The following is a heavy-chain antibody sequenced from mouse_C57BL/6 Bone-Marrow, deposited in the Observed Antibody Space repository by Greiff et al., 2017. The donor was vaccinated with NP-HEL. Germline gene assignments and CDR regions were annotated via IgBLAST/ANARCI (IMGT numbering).Heavy chain of an antibody. CDR3: ARARAYYGSSYEGGFGY. CDR1: GYTFTSYG. Sequence: QVQLQQSGAELARPGASVKLSCKASGYTFTSYGISWVKQRTGQGLEWIGEIYPRSGNTYYNEKFKGKATLTADKSSSTAYMELRSLTSADSAVLFCARARAYYGSSYEGGFGYWGPGTLGTGSA. V-gene: IGHV1-81*01. CDR2: IYPRSGNT. D-gene: IGHD1-1*01. J-gene: IGHJ3*01.